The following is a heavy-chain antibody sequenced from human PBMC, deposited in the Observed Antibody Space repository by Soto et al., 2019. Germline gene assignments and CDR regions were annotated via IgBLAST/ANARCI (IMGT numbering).Heavy chain of an antibody. J-gene: IGHJ4*02. CDR3: ATSVVSTITAFDY. D-gene: IGHD5-12*01. Sequence: QVQLVQSGAEVKKPGASVKVSCKASGYTFTNYDINWVRQATGQGLEWMGWMNPTSGITGYAQKFQDRVTMTRNTSITTAYLALSSLRSDDTALYYCATSVVSTITAFDYWGQGTLVTVSS. V-gene: IGHV1-8*01. CDR2: MNPTSGIT. CDR1: GYTFTNYD.